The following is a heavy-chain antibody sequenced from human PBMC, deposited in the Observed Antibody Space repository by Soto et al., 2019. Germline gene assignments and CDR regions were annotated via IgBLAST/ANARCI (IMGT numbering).Heavy chain of an antibody. Sequence: EVQLSESGGGLVQPGGSLRLSCAASGFTFSSYAMSWVRQAPGKGLEWVSVISGSGGSIDYADSVRGRFTISRDNSKNTLYLQINSLRAEDTAVYYCAKDGSPVVITFDSWGQGTLVYVSS. V-gene: IGHV3-23*01. CDR1: GFTFSSYA. CDR2: ISGSGGSI. CDR3: AKDGSPVVITFDS. J-gene: IGHJ4*02. D-gene: IGHD3-22*01.